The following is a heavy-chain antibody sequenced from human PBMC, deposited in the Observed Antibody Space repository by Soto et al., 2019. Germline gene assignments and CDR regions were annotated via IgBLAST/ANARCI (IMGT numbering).Heavy chain of an antibody. CDR1: GFTFSSYA. J-gene: IGHJ6*02. CDR3: AKEDTIFGVVIIVHGMDV. Sequence: GSLRLSCAASGFTFSSYAMSWVRQAPGKGLEWVSAISGSGGSTYYADSVKGRFTISRDNSKNTLYLQMNSLRAEDTAVYYCAKEDTIFGVVIIVHGMDVWGQGTTVTVSS. D-gene: IGHD3-3*01. CDR2: ISGSGGST. V-gene: IGHV3-23*01.